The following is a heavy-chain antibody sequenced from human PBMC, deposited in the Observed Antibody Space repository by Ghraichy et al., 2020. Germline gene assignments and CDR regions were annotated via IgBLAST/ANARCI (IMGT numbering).Heavy chain of an antibody. CDR2: IYHSGST. CDR1: GYSISSGYY. D-gene: IGHD3-3*01. J-gene: IGHJ4*02. V-gene: IGHV4-38-2*02. CDR3: ARGRSVGRPTNVLRFLEWPLDY. Sequence: SETLSLTCTVSGYSISSGYYWGWIRQPPGKGLEWIGSIYHSGSTYYNPSLKSRVTISVDTSKNQFSLKLSSVTAADTAVYYCARGRSVGRPTNVLRFLEWPLDYWGQGTLVTVSS.